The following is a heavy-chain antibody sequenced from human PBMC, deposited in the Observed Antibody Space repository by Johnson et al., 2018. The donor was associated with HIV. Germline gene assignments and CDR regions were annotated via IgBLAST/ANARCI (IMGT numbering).Heavy chain of an antibody. CDR1: GFTFSGYA. Sequence: QVQLVESGGGVVQPGRSLRLSCAASGFTFSGYAMHWVRQAPGMGLGWVALISYDGSNKYSADSVKGRFTISIDNSKNTLYLQMNSLRAEDTAVYYCAKAIGDAFDIWGQGTMVTVSS. D-gene: IGHD2/OR15-2a*01. CDR2: ISYDGSNK. V-gene: IGHV3-30*04. CDR3: AKAIGDAFDI. J-gene: IGHJ3*02.